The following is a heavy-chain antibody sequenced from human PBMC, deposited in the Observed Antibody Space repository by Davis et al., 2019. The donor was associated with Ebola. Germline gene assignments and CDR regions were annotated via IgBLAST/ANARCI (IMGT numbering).Heavy chain of an antibody. CDR3: ARGPSVVGLDY. D-gene: IGHD1-26*01. CDR1: GGSVSSGSYY. Sequence: MPSETLSLTCTVSGGSVSSGSYYWSWIRQPPGKGLEWIGEINHSGSTNYNPSLKSRVTISVDTSKNQFSLKLSSVTAANTAVYYCARGPSVVGLDYWGQGTLVTVSS. J-gene: IGHJ4*02. V-gene: IGHV4-39*07. CDR2: INHSGST.